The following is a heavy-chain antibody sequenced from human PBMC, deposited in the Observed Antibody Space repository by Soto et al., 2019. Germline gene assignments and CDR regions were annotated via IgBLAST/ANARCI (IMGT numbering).Heavy chain of an antibody. CDR1: GGSISTSDYT. D-gene: IGHD3-3*01. Sequence: QLQLQESGSGLIKPSQTLSLTCAVSGGSISTSDYTWSWIRQPPGRGLEWIGSVYHSGATNYMPSLKNRLTMALDESKNQFSVDLTSVTAADTAVYICVRERTIFGVAPGGGVDVWGQGTTVTVSS. CDR3: VRERTIFGVAPGGGVDV. V-gene: IGHV4-30-2*01. J-gene: IGHJ6*02. CDR2: VYHSGAT.